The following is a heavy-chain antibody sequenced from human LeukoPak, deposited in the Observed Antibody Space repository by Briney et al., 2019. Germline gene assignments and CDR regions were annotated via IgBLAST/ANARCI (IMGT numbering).Heavy chain of an antibody. CDR3: AREEGAFDI. CDR2: ISSNGGST. CDR1: GFTFSSYA. Sequence: GGSLRLSCAASGFTFSSYAMHWVRQAPRKGLEYVSAISSNGGSTCYANSVKGRFTISRDNSKNTLYLQMGSLRAEDMAVYYCAREEGAFDIWGQGTMVTVSS. V-gene: IGHV3-64*01. J-gene: IGHJ3*02.